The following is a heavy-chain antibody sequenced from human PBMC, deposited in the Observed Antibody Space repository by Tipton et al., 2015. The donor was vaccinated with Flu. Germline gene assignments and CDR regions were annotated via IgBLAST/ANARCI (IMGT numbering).Heavy chain of an antibody. CDR3: AKPGQWFRWGGDAFDI. CDR2: ISGAAGST. Sequence: SLRLSCAASGFTFRSYSMNWVRQAPGKGLEWVSTISGAAGSTYYTDSVKGRFTISRDNSKNTLYLQMNSLRADDTAVYHCAKPGQWFRWGGDAFDIWGPGTMGTVSS. D-gene: IGHD3-22*01. V-gene: IGHV3-23*01. J-gene: IGHJ3*02. CDR1: GFTFRSYS.